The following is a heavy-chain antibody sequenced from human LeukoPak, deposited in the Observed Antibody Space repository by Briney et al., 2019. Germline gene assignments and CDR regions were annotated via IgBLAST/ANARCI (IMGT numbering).Heavy chain of an antibody. CDR2: ISYDGSNK. CDR3: AKSYGGNSDGMDV. J-gene: IGHJ6*02. CDR1: GSTFSSFA. D-gene: IGHD4-23*01. V-gene: IGHV3-30*18. Sequence: GGSLRLSCAASGSTFSSFAMTWVRQAPGKGLEWVAVISYDGSNKYYADSVKGRFTISRDNSKNTLYLQMNSLRAEDTAVYYCAKSYGGNSDGMDVWGQGTTVTVSS.